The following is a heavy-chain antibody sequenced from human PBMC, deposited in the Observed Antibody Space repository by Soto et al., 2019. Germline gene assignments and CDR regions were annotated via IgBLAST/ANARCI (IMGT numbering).Heavy chain of an antibody. J-gene: IGHJ5*02. CDR3: AGETGYCSGGNCFRVWFDP. Sequence: VQLVQSGAEVKKPGSSVNVSCKASGGTFSRNSISWVRQAPGQGLEWMGRIIPILGITNYAQKFQGRLTFTADKSTNTAYMELSSLRSEDTAVYYCAGETGYCSGGNCFRVWFDPWGRGTLVTVSS. CDR1: GGTFSRNS. D-gene: IGHD2-15*01. V-gene: IGHV1-69*04. CDR2: IIPILGIT.